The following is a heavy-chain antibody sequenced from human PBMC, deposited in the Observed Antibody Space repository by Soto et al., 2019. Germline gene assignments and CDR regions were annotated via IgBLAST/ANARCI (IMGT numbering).Heavy chain of an antibody. V-gene: IGHV3-7*03. Sequence: GGSLRLSCAASGFTFSIYCMNWVRQAPGKGLEWVSNIRESGSDKYYVDSVKGRFTISRDNAKNSLDLQMNSLRAEDTAVYYCAIAAYGGGYYSPFDYWGQGTLVTVSS. D-gene: IGHD3-3*01. CDR1: GFTFSIYC. J-gene: IGHJ4*02. CDR3: AIAAYGGGYYSPFDY. CDR2: IRESGSDK.